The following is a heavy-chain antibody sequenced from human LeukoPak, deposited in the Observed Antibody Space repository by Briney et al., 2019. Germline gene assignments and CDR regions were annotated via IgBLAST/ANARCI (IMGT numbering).Heavy chain of an antibody. D-gene: IGHD2-15*01. Sequence: GGSLRLSSAASGFTFSNARMSWVRQAPGKGREWVGRIKSKTDGGTTNYAAPVKGTLTISRDDSKNTLYLQMNSLKTEDTAVYYCTTDLGYCSGGSCYSSNYWGQGTLVTVSS. J-gene: IGHJ4*02. CDR1: GFTFSNAR. CDR3: TTDLGYCSGGSCYSSNY. CDR2: IKSKTDGGTT. V-gene: IGHV3-15*06.